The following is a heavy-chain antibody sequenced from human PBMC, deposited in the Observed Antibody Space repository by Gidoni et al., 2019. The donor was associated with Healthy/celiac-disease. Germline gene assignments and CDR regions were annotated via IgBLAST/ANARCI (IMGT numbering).Heavy chain of an antibody. CDR3: ARFDYDSSGSNWFDP. J-gene: IGHJ5*02. Sequence: QVQLVPSGAEVKQPGASVTLSSKASGYTFTGYYMHWVLQDPGQGLDWLGWINPNSGGTNYAQKFQGRVTMTRDTSSSTAYMELSRLRSDDTAGYYCARFDYDSSGSNWFDPWGQGTLVTVSS. CDR2: INPNSGGT. CDR1: GYTFTGYY. V-gene: IGHV1-2*02. D-gene: IGHD3-22*01.